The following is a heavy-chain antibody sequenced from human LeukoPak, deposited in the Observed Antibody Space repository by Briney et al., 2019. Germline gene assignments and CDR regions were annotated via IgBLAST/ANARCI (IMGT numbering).Heavy chain of an antibody. CDR3: ARGLAAFRDYYASGSLDY. D-gene: IGHD3-10*01. J-gene: IGHJ4*02. CDR2: IKHEESEK. Sequence: GGSLRLSCAASGFTFSSYWMGWVRQAPGQGLEWVANIKHEESEKYYVDSVKGRFTISRDNAKNSLYLQMSSLRAGDTAVYYCARGLAAFRDYYASGSLDYWGQGALVTVSS. V-gene: IGHV3-7*01. CDR1: GFTFSSYW.